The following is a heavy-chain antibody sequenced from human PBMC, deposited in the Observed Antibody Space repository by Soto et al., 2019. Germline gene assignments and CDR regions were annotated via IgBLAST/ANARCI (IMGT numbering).Heavy chain of an antibody. CDR3: ARLDSSSRYYFDH. D-gene: IGHD6-13*01. J-gene: IGHJ4*02. CDR1: GLSLSAFGMC. V-gene: IGHV2-70*11. CDR2: VDWDDAK. Sequence: ESGPTLVNPTQTLTLTCTFSGLSLSAFGMCVSWIRQPPGKALEWLARVDWDDAKYYSTSLKTRLTISKDTSKNQVVLTMTNMDPVDTGTYYCARLDSSSRYYFDHWGQGTLVTVSS.